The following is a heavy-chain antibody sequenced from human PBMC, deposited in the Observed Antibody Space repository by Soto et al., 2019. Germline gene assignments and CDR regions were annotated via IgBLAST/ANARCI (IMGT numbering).Heavy chain of an antibody. Sequence: LPETLSLTCTVSGGSISSYCWSWIRQPAGKGLEWIGRIYTSGSTNYNPSLKSRVTMSVDTSKNQFSLKLSSVTAADTAVYYCARGPMTTVTTTADYYYYGMDVWGQGTTVTVSS. J-gene: IGHJ6*02. CDR1: GGSISSYC. CDR2: IYTSGST. D-gene: IGHD4-4*01. V-gene: IGHV4-4*07. CDR3: ARGPMTTVTTTADYYYYGMDV.